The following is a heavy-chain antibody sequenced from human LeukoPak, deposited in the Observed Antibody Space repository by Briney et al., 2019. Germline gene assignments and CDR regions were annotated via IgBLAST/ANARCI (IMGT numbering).Heavy chain of an antibody. CDR2: IYGGGGVI. Sequence: GGSLRLSCAASGFTFSGDAMYWVRQAPRKGLEWVAGIYGGGGVIKYADSVKGRFTISRDNSENILYLQMDSLRVEDTAMYYCAKNRVPDSGYDIDYWGQGTLVTVSS. CDR1: GFTFSGDA. D-gene: IGHD5-12*01. V-gene: IGHV3-23*03. CDR3: AKNRVPDSGYDIDY. J-gene: IGHJ4*02.